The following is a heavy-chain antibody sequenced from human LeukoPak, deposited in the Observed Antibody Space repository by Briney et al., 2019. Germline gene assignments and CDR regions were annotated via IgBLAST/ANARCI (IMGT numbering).Heavy chain of an antibody. CDR3: ARARVYGGNSGSYHYYYYMDV. V-gene: IGHV1-69*06. Sequence: GASVKVSCKASGGTFSSYAISWVRQAPGQGLEWMGGIIPIFGTANYAQKFQGRVTITADKSTSTAYMELSSLRSEDTAVYYCARARVYGGNSGSYHYYYYMDVWGKGTTVTVSS. J-gene: IGHJ6*03. CDR2: IIPIFGTA. CDR1: GGTFSSYA. D-gene: IGHD4-23*01.